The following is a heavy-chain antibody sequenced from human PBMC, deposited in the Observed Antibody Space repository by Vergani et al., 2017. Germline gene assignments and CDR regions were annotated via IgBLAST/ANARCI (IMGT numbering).Heavy chain of an antibody. CDR2: ISYDGSNK. CDR1: GFTFSSYG. Sequence: QVQLVESGGGVVQPGRSLRLSCAASGFTFSSYGMHWVRQAPGKGLEWVAVISYDGSNKYYAYSVKGRFTISRDNSKNTLYLQMNSLRAEDTAVYYCAKSLRYYYYGMDVWGQGTTVTVSS. J-gene: IGHJ6*02. CDR3: AKSLRYYYYGMDV. V-gene: IGHV3-30*18.